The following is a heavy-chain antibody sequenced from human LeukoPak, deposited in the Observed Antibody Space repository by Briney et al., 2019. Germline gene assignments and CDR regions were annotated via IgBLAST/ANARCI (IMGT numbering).Heavy chain of an antibody. V-gene: IGHV3-23*01. CDR1: GLSFSSYA. J-gene: IGHJ4*02. CDR3: ATRYGSGTYYFDY. CDR2: ISGSGGST. D-gene: IGHD3-10*01. Sequence: GGSLRLSCAASGLSFSSYAMSWVRQAPGKGLEWVSAISGSGGSTYFADSVKGRFTIFRDNSKNTLYLQMNSLRAEDTAVYYCATRYGSGTYYFDYWGQGTLVTVSS.